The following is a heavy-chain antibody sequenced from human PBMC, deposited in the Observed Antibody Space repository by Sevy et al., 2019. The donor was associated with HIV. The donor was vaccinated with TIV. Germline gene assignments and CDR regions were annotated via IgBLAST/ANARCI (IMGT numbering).Heavy chain of an antibody. Sequence: SETLSLTCTVSGGSISSYYWSWIRQPPGKGLEWIGYIYYSGSTNYNPSLKSRVTISVDTAKNQFSLKLSPVTAADTAVDSCARADYYDSSGYPIPKNSFDPWGQGTLVTVSS. J-gene: IGHJ5*02. V-gene: IGHV4-59*01. CDR3: ARADYYDSSGYPIPKNSFDP. CDR1: GGSISSYY. CDR2: IYYSGST. D-gene: IGHD3-22*01.